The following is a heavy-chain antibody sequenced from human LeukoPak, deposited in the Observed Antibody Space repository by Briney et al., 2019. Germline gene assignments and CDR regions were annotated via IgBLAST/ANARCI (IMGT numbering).Heavy chain of an antibody. V-gene: IGHV3-33*08. CDR2: IWYDGSNK. CDR3: ARDQGNMGKFYFDY. Sequence: GGSLRLSCAASGFTFSSYGMRWVRQAPGKGLEWVAVIWYDGSNKYYADSVKGRFTISRDNSKNTLYLQMNSLRAEDTAVYFCARDQGNMGKFYFDYWGQGTLVTVSS. D-gene: IGHD3-16*01. CDR1: GFTFSSYG. J-gene: IGHJ4*02.